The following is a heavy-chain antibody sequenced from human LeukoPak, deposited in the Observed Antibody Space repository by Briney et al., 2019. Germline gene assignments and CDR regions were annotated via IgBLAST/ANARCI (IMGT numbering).Heavy chain of an antibody. CDR1: GGSFSGYY. CDR3: ARTSSTGFRSYFDF. V-gene: IGHV4-34*09. Sequence: PSETLSLTCAVYGGSFSGYYWSWIRQPPGKGLEWIGEINHSGSTNYNPSLKSRLTISLDTSKNQFSLKLSSVTAADTAVYYCARTSSTGFRSYFDFWGQGTLVTVSS. D-gene: IGHD2-2*01. J-gene: IGHJ4*02. CDR2: INHSGST.